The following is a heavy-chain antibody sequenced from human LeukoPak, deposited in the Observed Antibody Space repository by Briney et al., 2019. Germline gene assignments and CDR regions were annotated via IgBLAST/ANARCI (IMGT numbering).Heavy chain of an antibody. J-gene: IGHJ3*02. D-gene: IGHD2-15*01. CDR3: ARHDVVSRAFDI. Sequence: PSETLSLTCAVYGGSFSGYYWSWIRQPPGKGLEWIGEINHSGSTNYNPSLKSRVTISVDTSKNQFSLKLSSVTAADTAVYYCARHDVVSRAFDIWGPGTMVTVSS. CDR2: INHSGST. V-gene: IGHV4-34*01. CDR1: GGSFSGYY.